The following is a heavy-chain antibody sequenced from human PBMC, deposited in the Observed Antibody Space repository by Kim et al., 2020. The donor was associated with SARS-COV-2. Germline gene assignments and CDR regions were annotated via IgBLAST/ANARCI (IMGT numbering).Heavy chain of an antibody. CDR3: ARAILIAAAGTDVGYFDY. Sequence: SETLSLTCAVSGGSISSSNWWSWVRQPPGKGLEWIGEIYHSGSTNYNPSLKSRVTISVDKSKNQFSLKLSSVTAADTAVYYCARAILIAAAGTDVGYFDYWGQGTLVTVSS. V-gene: IGHV4-4*02. J-gene: IGHJ4*02. CDR2: IYHSGST. CDR1: GGSISSSNW. D-gene: IGHD6-13*01.